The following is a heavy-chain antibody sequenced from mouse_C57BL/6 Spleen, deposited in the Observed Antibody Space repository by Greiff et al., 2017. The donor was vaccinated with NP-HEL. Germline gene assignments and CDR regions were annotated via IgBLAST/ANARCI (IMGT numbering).Heavy chain of an antibody. CDR3: AREGTTVVHYFDY. V-gene: IGHV5-4*01. CDR1: GGSGRGGA. Sequence: EVKVVESGGGLVKPGGELKSGGGEGGGSGRGGAGAGGGGAGERWLEWVATISDGGSYTYYPDNVKGRFTISRDNAKNNLYLQMSHLKSEDTAMYYCAREGTTVVHYFDYWGQGTTLTVSS. J-gene: IGHJ2*01. D-gene: IGHD1-1*01. CDR2: ISDGGSYT.